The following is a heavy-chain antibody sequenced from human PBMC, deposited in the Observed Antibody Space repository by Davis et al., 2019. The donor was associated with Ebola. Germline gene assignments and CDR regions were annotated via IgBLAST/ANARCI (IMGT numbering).Heavy chain of an antibody. CDR3: ARNLMRIVGPGPFEY. J-gene: IGHJ4*02. CDR1: GHAFTTSA. Sequence: AASVKVSCKASGHAFTTSALNCVRQAPGQGLEWLGWISTNTGKPTYAQGFTGRFVFSLDTSVSTAYVQISDLKAEDTAVYYCARNLMRIVGPGPFEYWGQGSLVTVSS. D-gene: IGHD2-8*01. CDR2: ISTNTGKP. V-gene: IGHV7-4-1*02.